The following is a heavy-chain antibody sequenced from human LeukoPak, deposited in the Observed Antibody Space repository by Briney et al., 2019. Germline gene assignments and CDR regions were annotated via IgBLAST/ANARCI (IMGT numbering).Heavy chain of an antibody. J-gene: IGHJ4*02. CDR3: AIERSLCGGDCSDH. D-gene: IGHD2-21*01. V-gene: IGHV3-48*03. CDR2: IWSSGDVT. CDR1: GYSFSNFE. Sequence: PGGSLRLSCAGSGYSFSNFEMNWVRQAPGRGLEWVAYIWSSGDVTHYADSVKDRFTISRDNVKNSLYLQMNTLRVEDTAVYYCAIERSLCGGDCSDHWGQGTLVAVST.